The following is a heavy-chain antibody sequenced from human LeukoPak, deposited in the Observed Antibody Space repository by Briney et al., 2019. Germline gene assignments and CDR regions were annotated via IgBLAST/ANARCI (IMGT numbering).Heavy chain of an antibody. V-gene: IGHV3-30*01. Sequence: PGGSLRLSCAASGFTFSSYAMHWVRQAPGKGLEWVAVISYDGSNKYYADSVKGQFTISRDNSKNTLYLQMNSLRAEDTAVYYCASEYYYDSSGYTDYWGQGTLVTVSS. CDR1: GFTFSSYA. CDR2: ISYDGSNK. CDR3: ASEYYYDSSGYTDY. D-gene: IGHD3-22*01. J-gene: IGHJ4*02.